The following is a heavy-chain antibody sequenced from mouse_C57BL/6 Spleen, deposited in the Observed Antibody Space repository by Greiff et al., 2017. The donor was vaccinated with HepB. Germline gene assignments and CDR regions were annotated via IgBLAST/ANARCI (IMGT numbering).Heavy chain of an antibody. CDR1: GYSITSGYY. CDR3: ARHYYGSSYYWYFDV. CDR2: ISYDGSN. J-gene: IGHJ1*03. Sequence: EVQLQQSGPGLVKPSQSLSLTCSVTGYSITSGYYWNWIRQFPGNKLEWMGYISYDGSNNYNPSLKNRISITRDTSKNQFFLKLNSATTEDTATYYCARHYYGSSYYWYFDVWGTGTTVTVSS. V-gene: IGHV3-6*01. D-gene: IGHD1-1*01.